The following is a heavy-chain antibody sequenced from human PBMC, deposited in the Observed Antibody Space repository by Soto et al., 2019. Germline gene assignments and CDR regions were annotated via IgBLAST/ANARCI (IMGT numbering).Heavy chain of an antibody. CDR2: INHSGST. D-gene: IGHD4-17*01. Sequence: SETLSLTCAVYGGSFSGYYWSWIRQPPGKGLEWIGEINHSGSTNYNPSLKSRVTISVDTSKNQFSLKLSSVTAADTAVYYCARGRREATVTTSSIYYFDYWGQGTLVTVSS. CDR1: GGSFSGYY. V-gene: IGHV4-34*01. J-gene: IGHJ4*02. CDR3: ARGRREATVTTSSIYYFDY.